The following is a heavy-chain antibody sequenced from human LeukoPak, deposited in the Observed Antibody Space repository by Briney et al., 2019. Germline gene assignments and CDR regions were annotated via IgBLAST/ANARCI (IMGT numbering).Heavy chain of an antibody. J-gene: IGHJ4*02. CDR3: ARDRSDSSWYFDY. CDR1: GGSISSSSYY. Sequence: ASETLSLTCTVSGGSISSSSYYWGWIRQPPGKGLEWIGSIYYSVSTYYNPSPKSRVTISVDTSKNQFSLKLSSVTAADTAVYYCARDRSDSSWYFDYWGQGTLVTVSS. V-gene: IGHV4-39*07. CDR2: IYYSVST. D-gene: IGHD6-13*01.